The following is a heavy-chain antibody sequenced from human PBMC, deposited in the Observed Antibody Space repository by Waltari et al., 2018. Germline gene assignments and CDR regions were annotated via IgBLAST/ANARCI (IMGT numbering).Heavy chain of an antibody. CDR1: GFTFSSYG. V-gene: IGHV3-33*01. CDR2: IWYDGSKK. J-gene: IGHJ4*02. Sequence: QVQPVESGGGVVQPGRSLRLSCAASGFTFSSYGMHWVRQAPDKGLEWVAIIWYDGSKKYYADSVKGRFTISKDKSNNTLYQQMNSLRAEDTAVYYCARTGNGHSSGWYSGDYWGQGTLVTVSS. D-gene: IGHD6-19*01. CDR3: ARTGNGHSSGWYSGDY.